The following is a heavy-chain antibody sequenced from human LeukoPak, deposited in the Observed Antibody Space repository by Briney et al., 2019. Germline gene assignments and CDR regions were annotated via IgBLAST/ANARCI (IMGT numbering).Heavy chain of an antibody. CDR2: IWYDGSNK. Sequence: PGGSLRLSCAASGFTFSSYGMHWVRQAPGKGLEWVAVIWYDGSNKYYADSVKGRFTISRDNSKNTLYLQMNSLRAEDTAVYYCAREGSSWYSAFDIWGQGTMVTVSS. D-gene: IGHD6-13*01. CDR1: GFTFSSYG. J-gene: IGHJ3*02. V-gene: IGHV3-33*01. CDR3: AREGSSWYSAFDI.